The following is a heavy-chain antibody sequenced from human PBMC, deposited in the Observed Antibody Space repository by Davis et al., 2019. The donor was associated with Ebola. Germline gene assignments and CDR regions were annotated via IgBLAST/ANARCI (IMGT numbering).Heavy chain of an antibody. CDR1: GYSISSGYY. J-gene: IGHJ4*02. CDR2: IYYSGST. V-gene: IGHV4-38-2*02. D-gene: IGHD1-1*01. CDR3: ARLRGSLYLHY. Sequence: SETLSLTCTVSGYSISSGYYWGWIRQPPGKRLEWIGSIYYSGSTLYNPSLKSRVTMSVDTSKNQFSLKLKSVTAADTAVYYCARLRGSLYLHYWGQGTLVSVSS.